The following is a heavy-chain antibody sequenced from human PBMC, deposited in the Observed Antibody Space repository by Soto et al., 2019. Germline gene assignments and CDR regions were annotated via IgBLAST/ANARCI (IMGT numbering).Heavy chain of an antibody. CDR2: ISGYNGNT. CDR3: ARGGSSWSAEFYQH. CDR1: GYTFTNYG. Sequence: VQLVQSGTEVKKPGASVKVSCKASGYTFTNYGISWVRQAPGQGPEWMGWISGYNGNTKYAQTLQGRVTMTTDTSTNTAYMELRSLRSDDTAVYYCARGGSSWSAEFYQHWGQGTLVIVSS. D-gene: IGHD6-13*01. J-gene: IGHJ1*01. V-gene: IGHV1-18*01.